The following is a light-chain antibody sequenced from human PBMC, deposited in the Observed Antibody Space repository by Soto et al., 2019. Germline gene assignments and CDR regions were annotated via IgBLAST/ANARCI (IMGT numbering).Light chain of an antibody. CDR3: SSYTSSSTPLV. Sequence: QSVLTQPPSASGSPGQSVTIPCTGTYSDIGAYNYVSWYQQHPGKAPKLMIYEVSNRPSGVSNRFSGSKSGNTASLTISGLQAEDEADYYCSSYTSSSTPLVFGGGTKVTVL. J-gene: IGLJ3*02. CDR2: EVS. V-gene: IGLV2-14*01. CDR1: YSDIGAYNY.